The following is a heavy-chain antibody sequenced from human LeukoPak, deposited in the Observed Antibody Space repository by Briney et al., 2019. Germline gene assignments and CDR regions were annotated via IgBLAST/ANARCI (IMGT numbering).Heavy chain of an antibody. CDR3: ARVKIDYDFWSGYPYFDY. Sequence: SETLSLTCTVSGGSISSSSYYWGWIRQPPGKGLEWIGSIYYSGSTNYNPSLKSRVTISVDTSKNQFSLKLSSVTAADTAVYYCARVKIDYDFWSGYPYFDYWGQGTLVTVSS. V-gene: IGHV4-39*07. D-gene: IGHD3-3*01. CDR1: GGSISSSSYY. J-gene: IGHJ4*02. CDR2: IYYSGST.